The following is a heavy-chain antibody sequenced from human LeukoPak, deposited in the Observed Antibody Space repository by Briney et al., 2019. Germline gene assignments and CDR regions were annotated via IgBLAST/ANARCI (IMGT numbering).Heavy chain of an antibody. CDR2: IYSGGST. V-gene: IGHV3-53*01. J-gene: IGHJ4*02. CDR1: GFTVSSNS. Sequence: GGSLRLSCAASGFTVSSNSMNWVRQAPGKGLEWVSVIYSGGSTYYADSVKGRFAISRDDSKSTLYLQMNSLRAEDTAVYHCVTFYYDSSGSYVHYWGQGTLVTVSS. CDR3: VTFYYDSSGSYVHY. D-gene: IGHD3-22*01.